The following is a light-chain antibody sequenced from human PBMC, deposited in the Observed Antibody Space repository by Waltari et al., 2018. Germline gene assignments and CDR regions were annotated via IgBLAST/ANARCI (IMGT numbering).Light chain of an antibody. CDR1: QSISSY. V-gene: IGKV1-39*01. J-gene: IGKJ5*01. Sequence: DIQMTQSPSSLSASVGERVTITCRASQSISSYLNWYQQKPGKAPKLLIYAASSFQSGVPSRFSGSGSGTDFTLTISSLQPEDFATYYCQQSYSTPITFGQGTRLEIK. CDR3: QQSYSTPIT. CDR2: AAS.